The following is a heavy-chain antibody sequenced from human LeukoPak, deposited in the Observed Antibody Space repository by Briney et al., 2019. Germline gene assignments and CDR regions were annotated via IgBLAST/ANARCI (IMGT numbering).Heavy chain of an antibody. Sequence: GGSLKLSCAASGFTFSSYSMNWVRQAPGKGLEWVSSISSSSSYIYYADSVKGRFTISRDNAKNSLYLQVNSLRAEDTAVYYCARPLSQWPRKNAFDIWGQGTMVTVSS. D-gene: IGHD6-19*01. CDR3: ARPLSQWPRKNAFDI. V-gene: IGHV3-21*01. CDR1: GFTFSSYS. J-gene: IGHJ3*02. CDR2: ISSSSSYI.